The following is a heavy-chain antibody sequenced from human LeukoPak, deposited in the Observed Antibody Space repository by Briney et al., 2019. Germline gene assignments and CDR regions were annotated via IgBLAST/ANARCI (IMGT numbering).Heavy chain of an antibody. CDR1: GFTFSSYA. D-gene: IGHD6-13*01. CDR2: ISSNGGST. J-gene: IGHJ4*02. CDR3: VKGLAAAGTNY. V-gene: IGHV3-64D*09. Sequence: GGSLRRSCSASGFTFSSYAMHWVRQAPGKGLEYVSTISSNGGSTYYADSVKGRFTISRDNSKNTLYLQMSSLRVEDTAVYYCVKGLAAAGTNYWGQGTLVTVSS.